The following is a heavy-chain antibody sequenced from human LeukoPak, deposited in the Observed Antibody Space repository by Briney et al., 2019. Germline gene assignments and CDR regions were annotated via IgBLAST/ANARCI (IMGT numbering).Heavy chain of an antibody. CDR1: GGTFSSYA. CDR3: ARVRLRIVDGSYYYYHGMDV. J-gene: IGHJ6*02. Sequence: SGKVSCKASGGTFSSYAISWVRQAPGQGLEWMGGIIPIFGTANYAQKFQGRVTITADESTSTAYMELSSLRSEDTAVYYCARVRLRIVDGSYYYYHGMDVWGQGTTVTVSS. D-gene: IGHD1-26*01. V-gene: IGHV1-69*01. CDR2: IIPIFGTA.